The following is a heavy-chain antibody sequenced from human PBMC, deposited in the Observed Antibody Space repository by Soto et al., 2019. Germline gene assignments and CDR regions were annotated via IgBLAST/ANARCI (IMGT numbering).Heavy chain of an antibody. CDR2: IKIKTDGGTT. D-gene: IGHD2-21*02. CDR3: TTVVVVTASTDFDY. CDR1: GFTFSNAW. J-gene: IGHJ4*02. V-gene: IGHV3-15*07. Sequence: EVQLVESGGGLVKPGGSLRLSCAASGFTFSNAWMNWVRQAPGKGLEWVGRIKIKTDGGTTDYAAPVKGRFTISRDDSKNTLYLQMNSLKTEDTAVYYCTTVVVVTASTDFDYWGQGTLVTVSS.